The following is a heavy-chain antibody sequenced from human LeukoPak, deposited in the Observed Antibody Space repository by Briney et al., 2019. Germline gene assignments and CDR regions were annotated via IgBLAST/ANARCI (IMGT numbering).Heavy chain of an antibody. V-gene: IGHV3-21*04. CDR3: ARDRVTRGYSYGIPLYGLDV. Sequence: GGSLRLSCAASGFTFSSYSMNWVRQAPGKGLEWVSSISGSSSYIYYADSVKGRFTISRDNSKNTLYLQMNSLRAEDTAVYYCARDRVTRGYSYGIPLYGLDVWGQGTTVIVSS. CDR2: ISGSSSYI. J-gene: IGHJ6*02. D-gene: IGHD5-18*01. CDR1: GFTFSSYS.